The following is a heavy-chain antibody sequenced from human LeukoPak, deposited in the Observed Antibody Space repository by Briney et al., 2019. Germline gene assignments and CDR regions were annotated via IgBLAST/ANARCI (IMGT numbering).Heavy chain of an antibody. CDR2: INPSGGGT. Sequence: ASVKVSCKASGYTFSSYYMHWVRQAPGQGLEWMGIINPSGGGTSYAQKFQGRVTMTRDTSTSTVYMELSSLRSEDTAVYYCASTYSSGWYYYFDYWGQGTLVTVSS. V-gene: IGHV1-46*01. D-gene: IGHD6-19*01. CDR1: GYTFSSYY. J-gene: IGHJ4*02. CDR3: ASTYSSGWYYYFDY.